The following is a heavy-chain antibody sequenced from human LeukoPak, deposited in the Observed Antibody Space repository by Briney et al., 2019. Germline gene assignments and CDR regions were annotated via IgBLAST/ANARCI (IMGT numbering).Heavy chain of an antibody. CDR1: GYTFTGYY. J-gene: IGHJ5*02. CDR2: INPNSGGT. D-gene: IGHD2-2*01. V-gene: IGHV1-2*02. Sequence: ASVKVFCKASGYTFTGYYMHWVRQAPGQGLEWMGWINPNSGGTNYAQKFQGRVTMTRDTSISTAYMELSRLRSDDTAVYYCARWGYCSSTSCPEPNNWFDPWGQGTLVTVPS. CDR3: ARWGYCSSTSCPEPNNWFDP.